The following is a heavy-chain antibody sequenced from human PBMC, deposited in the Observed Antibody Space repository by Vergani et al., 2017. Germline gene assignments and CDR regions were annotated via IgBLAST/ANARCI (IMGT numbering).Heavy chain of an antibody. CDR1: GGTFSSYA. CDR3: ARDPTPRYYYDSSGYYFDY. J-gene: IGHJ4*02. Sequence: QVQLVQSGAEVKKPGSSVKVSCKASGGTFSSYAISWVRQAPGQGLEWMGGIIPIFGTANYAQKFQGRVTITADESTSTAYMELSSLRSEDTAVYYCARDPTPRYYYDSSGYYFDYWGQGTLVTVSS. CDR2: IIPIFGTA. D-gene: IGHD3-22*01. V-gene: IGHV1-69*01.